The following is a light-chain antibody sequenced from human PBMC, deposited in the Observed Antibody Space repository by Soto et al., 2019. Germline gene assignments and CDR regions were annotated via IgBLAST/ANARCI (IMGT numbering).Light chain of an antibody. CDR2: GNT. V-gene: IGLV1-40*01. CDR3: QSYDSSLAGYV. J-gene: IGLJ1*01. Sequence: QSVLTQPPSVSGAPGQRVTISCTGSNSNIGAGYDVHWYQQLPGTAPQLLIYGNTNRPSGVPDRFSGSKSGTSASLAIAGLQSEDEADYFCQSYDSSLAGYVFGVGTKLTVL. CDR1: NSNIGAGYD.